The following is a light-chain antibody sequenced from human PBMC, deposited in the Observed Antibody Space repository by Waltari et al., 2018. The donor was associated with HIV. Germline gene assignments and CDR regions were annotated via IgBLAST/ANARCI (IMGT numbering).Light chain of an antibody. V-gene: IGLV2-14*01. CDR2: DVY. CDR1: SNDVGAYDS. Sequence: QSALTQPASVSGSPGQSITISCTGTSNDVGAYDSVSWYQQSPGKVPKLLIYDVYNRPSRISNRFSGSKSGNTAFLTISGLRAEDEADYYCASFTSGRLNVFGSGTKVTVL. J-gene: IGLJ1*01. CDR3: ASFTSGRLNV.